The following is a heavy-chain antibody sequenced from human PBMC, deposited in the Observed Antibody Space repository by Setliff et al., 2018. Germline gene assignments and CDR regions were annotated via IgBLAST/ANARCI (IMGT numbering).Heavy chain of an antibody. CDR3: ARAGVAAAGRKGVFEY. CDR2: ISPNTGNV. J-gene: IGHJ4*02. D-gene: IGHD6-13*01. Sequence: GASVKVSCKASGYTFTDFGINWVRQAPGQGLEWMGWISPNTGNVYSAQRFQDRVTMTTDTSTSTAYMELKSLRSDDTAVYYCARAGVAAAGRKGVFEYWGQGTLVTVSS. CDR1: GYTFTDFG. V-gene: IGHV1-18*01.